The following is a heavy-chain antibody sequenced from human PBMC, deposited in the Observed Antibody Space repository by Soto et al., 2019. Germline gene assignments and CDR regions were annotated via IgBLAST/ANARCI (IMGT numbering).Heavy chain of an antibody. CDR2: ISWNSGSI. CDR3: AKDRTYYYYYGMDV. Sequence: EVQLVESGGCLVQPGRSLRLSCAASGFTFDDYAMHWVRQAPGKGLEWVSGISWNSGSIGYADSVKGRFTISRDNAKNSLYLQMNSLRAEDTALYYCAKDRTYYYYYGMDVWGQGTTVTVSS. CDR1: GFTFDDYA. V-gene: IGHV3-9*01. J-gene: IGHJ6*02.